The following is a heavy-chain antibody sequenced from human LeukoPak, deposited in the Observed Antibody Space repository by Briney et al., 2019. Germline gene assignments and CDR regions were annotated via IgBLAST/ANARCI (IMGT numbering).Heavy chain of an antibody. CDR2: IIPILGIA. CDR3: ARGLTAAGTHAYFDY. Sequence: AAVKVSCKASGGTFSSYAIRWVRQAPGQGLEWMGRIIPILGIANYAQKFQGRVTITADKSTSTAYMELSSLRSEDTAVYYCARGLTAAGTHAYFDYWGQGTLVTVSS. CDR1: GGTFSSYA. D-gene: IGHD6-13*01. J-gene: IGHJ4*02. V-gene: IGHV1-69*04.